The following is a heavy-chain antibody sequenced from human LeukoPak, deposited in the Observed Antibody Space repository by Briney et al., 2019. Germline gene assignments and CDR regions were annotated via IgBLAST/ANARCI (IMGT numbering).Heavy chain of an antibody. V-gene: IGHV3-11*01. D-gene: IGHD3-3*01. CDR3: ARAANLGVAAKEDYY. CDR2: ISSSGSTI. CDR1: GFTFSDYY. Sequence: GGSLRLSCAASGFTFSDYYMSWLRQAPGKGLEWASYISSSGSTIYYADSVKGRFTISRDNAKNSLYLQMNSLRAEDTAVYYCARAANLGVAAKEDYYWGQGTLVTVSS. J-gene: IGHJ4*02.